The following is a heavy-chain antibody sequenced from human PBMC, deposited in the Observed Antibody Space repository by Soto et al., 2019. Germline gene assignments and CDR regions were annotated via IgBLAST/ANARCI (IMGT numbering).Heavy chain of an antibody. V-gene: IGHV1-69*13. CDR1: GGTFSSYA. J-gene: IGHJ6*02. CDR3: ARDSPPDYDFWSGSLYGMDV. Sequence: SVKVSCKASGGTFSSYAISWVREAPGQGLEWMGGIIPIFGTANYAQKFQGRVTITADESTSTAYMELSSLRSEDTAVYYCARDSPPDYDFWSGSLYGMDVWGQGTTVTVSS. D-gene: IGHD3-3*01. CDR2: IIPIFGTA.